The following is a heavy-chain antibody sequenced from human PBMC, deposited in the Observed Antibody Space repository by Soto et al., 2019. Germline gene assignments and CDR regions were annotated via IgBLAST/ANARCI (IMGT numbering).Heavy chain of an antibody. V-gene: IGHV3-48*03. D-gene: IGHD2-2*01. CDR3: VRKAPCSKCLCQFDY. CDR2: ISSSGSTI. CDR1: GFTFSPYE. J-gene: IGHJ4*02. Sequence: SLRLSCAASGFTFSPYEMSWVRQAPGKGLEWISYISSSGSTIHYADSVKGRFSISRDNAKKSLFLQMNSLSAEDTAVYYCVRKAPCSKCLCQFDYSGRVTLVTVSS.